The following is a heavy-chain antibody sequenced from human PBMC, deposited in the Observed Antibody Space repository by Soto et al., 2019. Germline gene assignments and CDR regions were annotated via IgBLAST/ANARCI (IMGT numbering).Heavy chain of an antibody. Sequence: PSETLSLTCTVSGGSISSSSYYWGWIRQPPGKGLEWIGSIYYSGSTYYNPSLKSRVTISVDTSKNQFSLKLSSVTAADTAVYYCARSAGGYGGRWFDPWGQGTRVTVSS. D-gene: IGHD5-12*01. V-gene: IGHV4-39*01. J-gene: IGHJ5*02. CDR3: ARSAGGYGGRWFDP. CDR1: GGSISSSSYY. CDR2: IYYSGST.